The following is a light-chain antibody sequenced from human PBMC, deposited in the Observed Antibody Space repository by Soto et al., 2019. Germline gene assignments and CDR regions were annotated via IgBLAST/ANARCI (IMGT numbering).Light chain of an antibody. CDR1: QSVSSN. CDR3: QQYNKLPLT. V-gene: IGKV3-15*01. J-gene: IGKJ1*01. Sequence: EIMMTQSPGTLSASPGERATLSCRASQSVSSNLAWYQQKPGQAPRLLIYAVSTRATGIPARFSGSGSGTEFPLTISSLQSEDFAVYYCQQYNKLPLTFGQGTKVEIK. CDR2: AVS.